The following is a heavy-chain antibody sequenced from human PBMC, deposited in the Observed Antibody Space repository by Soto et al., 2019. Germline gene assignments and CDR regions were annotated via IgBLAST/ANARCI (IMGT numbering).Heavy chain of an antibody. CDR3: ARDSSAWPNYFDS. D-gene: IGHD6-19*01. Sequence: QPGGSLRLCCVASGFSISTHALTWVRQAPGKGLEWVSSFSGRSGDTYYAASVKGRFTISGDSSKNTVILQMNNLRADDTALYYCARDSSAWPNYFDSWGQGIQVTVSS. CDR2: FSGRSGDT. J-gene: IGHJ4*02. V-gene: IGHV3-23*01. CDR1: GFSISTHA.